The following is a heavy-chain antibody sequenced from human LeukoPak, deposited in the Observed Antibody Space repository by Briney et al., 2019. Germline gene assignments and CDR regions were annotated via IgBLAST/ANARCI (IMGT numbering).Heavy chain of an antibody. V-gene: IGHV4-39*01. Sequence: SETLSLICSVAGASISSGNYFWNWVRPSPVKGLEWIGCISYSGTTHYNPSLKSRVTIFVDTSKNQFSLNLNSVTASDTAVYYCARSFDYWGQGTLVAVSS. CDR3: ARSFDY. CDR2: ISYSGTT. CDR1: GASISSGNYF. J-gene: IGHJ4*02.